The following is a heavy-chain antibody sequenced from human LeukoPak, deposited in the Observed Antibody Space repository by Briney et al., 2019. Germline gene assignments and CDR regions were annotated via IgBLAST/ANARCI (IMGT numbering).Heavy chain of an antibody. J-gene: IGHJ6*02. Sequence: PGGSLRLSCAASGFTFSSYAMHWVRQAPGKGLEWVAVISYDGSNKYYADSVKGRFTISRDNSKNTLYLQMNSLRAEDTAVYYCARDYYYDSSGYFYYYGMDVWGQGTTVTVSS. CDR2: ISYDGSNK. V-gene: IGHV3-30-3*01. D-gene: IGHD3-22*01. CDR1: GFTFSSYA. CDR3: ARDYYYDSSGYFYYYGMDV.